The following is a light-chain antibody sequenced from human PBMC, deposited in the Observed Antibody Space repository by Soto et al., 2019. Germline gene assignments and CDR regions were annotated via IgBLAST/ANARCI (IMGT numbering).Light chain of an antibody. CDR1: QSVSNNY. J-gene: IGKJ1*01. V-gene: IGKV3-20*01. Sequence: EIVMTQSPATLSLSSGERATLSCRASQSVSNNYLAWYQQKPGQAPRLLIYGASNRATGIPDRFSGSGSGTDFTLTISRLEPKDFAVYYCQQYGSSGTFGQGTKVDIK. CDR2: GAS. CDR3: QQYGSSGT.